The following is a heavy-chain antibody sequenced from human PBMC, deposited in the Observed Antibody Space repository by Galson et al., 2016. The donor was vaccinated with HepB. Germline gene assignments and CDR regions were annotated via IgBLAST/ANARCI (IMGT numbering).Heavy chain of an antibody. CDR1: GGSISSYY. Sequence: CTVSGGSISSYYWSWIRQPPGKGLEWIGYIYYSGSTNYNSSLKSRVTISIDTSKNQFSLKLNSVTAADTAVYYCARGSILRFLEWLPHFDSWGQGTLVTVSS. J-gene: IGHJ4*02. V-gene: IGHV4-59*01. CDR3: ARGSILRFLEWLPHFDS. D-gene: IGHD3-3*01. CDR2: IYYSGST.